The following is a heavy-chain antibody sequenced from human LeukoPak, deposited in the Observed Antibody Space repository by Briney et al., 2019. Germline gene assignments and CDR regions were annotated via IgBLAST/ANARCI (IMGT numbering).Heavy chain of an antibody. J-gene: IGHJ4*02. D-gene: IGHD3-22*01. CDR2: IYNSGNT. Sequence: PSETLSLTCTVSGDSITRNYWSWIRQPAGKGLEWIGRIYNSGNTNYSPSLESRVTMSTDTSKNQFSLKMTSVTAADTAVYYCARGSFDSSGYYVFDCWGQGTLVTVSS. CDR1: GDSITRNY. V-gene: IGHV4-4*07. CDR3: ARGSFDSSGYYVFDC.